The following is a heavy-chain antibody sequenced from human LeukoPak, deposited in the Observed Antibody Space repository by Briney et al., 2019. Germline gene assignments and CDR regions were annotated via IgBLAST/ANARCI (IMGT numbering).Heavy chain of an antibody. D-gene: IGHD3-3*01. CDR1: GFTFSNYA. V-gene: IGHV3-23*01. CDR2: ISGSGGST. CDR3: ATFGVIIRNAYFDF. J-gene: IGHJ4*02. Sequence: PGGSLRLSCAAAGFTFSNYAMTWVRQAPGRGLEWVSSISGSGGSTYYADSVKGRFIISRDNSKNTLYLQMSSLRADDTAIYYCATFGVIIRNAYFDFWGQGALGTVSS.